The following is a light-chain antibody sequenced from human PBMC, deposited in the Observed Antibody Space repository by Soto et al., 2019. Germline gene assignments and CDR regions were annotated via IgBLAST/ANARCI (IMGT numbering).Light chain of an antibody. CDR2: NVR. J-gene: IGLJ2*01. V-gene: IGLV2-14*01. CDR3: SSYTNSGTVL. CDR1: SSDVGGYDY. Sequence: QSALTQPASVSGSPGQSITISCTGTSSDVGGYDYVSWYQQYAGKAPKLTIYNVRNRPSGVSNRFSGSKSGNTASLTNSGLQPEDEADYFCSSYTNSGTVLFGGGTKLTVL.